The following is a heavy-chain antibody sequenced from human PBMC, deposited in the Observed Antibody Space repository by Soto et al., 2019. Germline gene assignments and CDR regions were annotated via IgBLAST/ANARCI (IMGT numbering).Heavy chain of an antibody. J-gene: IGHJ6*02. D-gene: IGHD2-8*01. CDR1: GYTLTSYY. CDR2: ISGYNGDT. CDR3: AKNGQPPYYYYGLDV. Sequence: ASVKVSCKAPGYTLTSYYMHWVRQAPGQGLEWMGWISGYNGDTTYAQKFQGRVSMTIDTSTGTAYMELRSLTSDDTAAYYCAKNGQPPYYYYGLDVWGQGTKVTVSS. V-gene: IGHV1-18*04.